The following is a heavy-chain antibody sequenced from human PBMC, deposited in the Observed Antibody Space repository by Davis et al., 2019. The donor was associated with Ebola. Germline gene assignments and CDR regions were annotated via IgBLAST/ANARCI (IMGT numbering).Heavy chain of an antibody. D-gene: IGHD2-2*02. CDR1: GFTFSSYG. CDR2: ISYDGSNK. Sequence: GESLKISCAASGFTFSSYGMHWVRQAPGKGLEWVAVISYDGSNKSYADSVKGRFTISRDNSKNTLYLQMKSLRAEDTAVYYCAKELDVVVPAAIFYYYYGMDVWGQGTTVTVSS. CDR3: AKELDVVVPAAIFYYYYGMDV. J-gene: IGHJ6*02. V-gene: IGHV3-30*18.